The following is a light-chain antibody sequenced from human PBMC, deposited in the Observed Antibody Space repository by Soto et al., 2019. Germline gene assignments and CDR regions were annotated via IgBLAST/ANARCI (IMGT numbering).Light chain of an antibody. Sequence: QLVLTQPPSASGSPGQSVTISCTGTSSDVGGYKYVSWYQQHPGKAPKLMIYEVNKRPSGVPDRFSGSKSGNTASLTVSGLQAEDEADYYCSTYAGSNNHVVFGGGTKLTVL. J-gene: IGLJ2*01. V-gene: IGLV2-8*01. CDR3: STYAGSNNHVV. CDR2: EVN. CDR1: SSDVGGYKY.